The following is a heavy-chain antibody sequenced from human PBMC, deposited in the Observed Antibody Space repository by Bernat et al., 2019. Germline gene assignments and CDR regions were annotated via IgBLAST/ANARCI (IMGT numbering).Heavy chain of an antibody. CDR3: VRDGAALYYYHGMDV. CDR1: GFTFSDYS. CDR2: VSYDGRNK. V-gene: IGHV3-30*04. Sequence: VQLVESGGGVVQPGRSLRLSCVASGFTFSDYSLHWVRQAPGKGLEWVAVVSYDGRNKDYADSVQARFIISRDDSENHLYLQMDSLKSEDTAVYYCVRDGAALYYYHGMDVWGRGTTVTVSS. D-gene: IGHD6-25*01. J-gene: IGHJ6*02.